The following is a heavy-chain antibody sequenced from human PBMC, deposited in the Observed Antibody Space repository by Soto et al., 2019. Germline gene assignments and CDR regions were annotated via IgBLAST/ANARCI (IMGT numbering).Heavy chain of an antibody. CDR1: GFTFDDYA. Sequence: GGSLRLSCAASGFTFDDYAMHWVRQAPGKGLEWVSGISWNSGSIGYADSVKGRFTISRDNAKNSLYLQMNSLRAEDTALYYCAKDMERLGQQLVLNAFDIWGQGTMVTVSS. V-gene: IGHV3-9*01. CDR3: AKDMERLGQQLVLNAFDI. D-gene: IGHD6-13*01. J-gene: IGHJ3*02. CDR2: ISWNSGSI.